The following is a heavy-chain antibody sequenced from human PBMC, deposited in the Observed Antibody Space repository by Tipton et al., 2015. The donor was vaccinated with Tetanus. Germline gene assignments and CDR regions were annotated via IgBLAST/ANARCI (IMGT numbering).Heavy chain of an antibody. CDR1: GVSIKNGGYS. V-gene: IGHV4-30-2*01. CDR3: ARAPYNSPGKYYFDY. J-gene: IGHJ4*02. CDR2: TYHTGGT. Sequence: TLSLTCGVSGVSIKNGGYSWSWIRQPSGKGLEWIGYTYHTGGTYYNPSFKSRVTVSVDRSNNQFSLEMTSVTAADTAVYFCARAPYNSPGKYYFDYWGQGILVTVSS. D-gene: IGHD5-24*01.